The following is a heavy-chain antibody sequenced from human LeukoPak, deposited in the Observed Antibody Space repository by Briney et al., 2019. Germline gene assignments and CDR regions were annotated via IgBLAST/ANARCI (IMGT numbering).Heavy chain of an antibody. D-gene: IGHD4-11*01. CDR2: IYTSGST. CDR1: GASISSYY. CDR3: ARVTNDAFDI. J-gene: IGHJ3*02. Sequence: PSETLSLTCTVSGASISSYYWNWIRQPAGKGLEWIGRIYTSGSTNYSPSLKSRVTISVDMPKNQFTLKLSSVTAADTAVYYCARVTNDAFDIWGQGTMVTVSS. V-gene: IGHV4-4*07.